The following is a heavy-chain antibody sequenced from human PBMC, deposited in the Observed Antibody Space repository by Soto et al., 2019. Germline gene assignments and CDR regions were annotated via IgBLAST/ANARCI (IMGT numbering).Heavy chain of an antibody. CDR2: ISYDGSNK. CDR3: AKAARTDYGDYATYYFDY. CDR1: GFTFSSYA. J-gene: IGHJ4*02. D-gene: IGHD4-17*01. Sequence: QVQLVESGGGVVQPGRSLRLSCAASGFTFSSYAMHWVRQAPGKGLEWVAVISYDGSNKYYADSVKGRFTISRDNSKNTLYLQMNSLRAEDTAVYYCAKAARTDYGDYATYYFDYWGQGTLVTVSS. V-gene: IGHV3-30-3*01.